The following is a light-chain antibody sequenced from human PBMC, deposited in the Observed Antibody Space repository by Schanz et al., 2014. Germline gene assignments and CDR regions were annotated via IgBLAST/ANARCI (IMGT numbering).Light chain of an antibody. CDR1: SSDVGSYDS. V-gene: IGLV2-11*01. CDR3: SSYAGSYTWL. Sequence: QSALIQPPSVSGSPGQSVTISCTGTSSDVGSYDSVSWYQRHPGTVPKPMIYNVNTQPSGVPDRFSGSKSGNTASMTISGLQAEDEADYYCSSYAGSYTWLFGGGTKLTV. CDR2: NVN. J-gene: IGLJ3*02.